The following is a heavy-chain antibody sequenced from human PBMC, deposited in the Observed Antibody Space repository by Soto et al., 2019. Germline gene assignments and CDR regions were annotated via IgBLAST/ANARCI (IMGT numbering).Heavy chain of an antibody. CDR1: GFTFNNYA. V-gene: IGHV3-23*01. D-gene: IGHD3-22*01. CDR2: IGGGGHST. Sequence: GGSLRLSCAASGFTFNNYAMSWVRQAPGKGLEWVSEIGGGGHSTYYADSVKGRFTISRDNSKNTLYLQMNSLRAGDTAVYYCAKGLGYDSSGPLRGVDYWGQGILVTVSS. CDR3: AKGLGYDSSGPLRGVDY. J-gene: IGHJ4*02.